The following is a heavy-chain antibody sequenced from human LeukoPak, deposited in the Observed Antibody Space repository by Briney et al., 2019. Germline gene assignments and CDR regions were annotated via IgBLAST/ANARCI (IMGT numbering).Heavy chain of an antibody. Sequence: ASVKVSCKASGYTFTNYAMHWVRQAPGQRLEWMGWINAGNGNTKYSQRFQGRVTITRDTSASTTYMELSSLRSEDTAVYYCARLQGSYYGDAFDIWGQGTMVTVSS. J-gene: IGHJ3*02. CDR2: INAGNGNT. D-gene: IGHD1-26*01. V-gene: IGHV1-3*01. CDR1: GYTFTNYA. CDR3: ARLQGSYYGDAFDI.